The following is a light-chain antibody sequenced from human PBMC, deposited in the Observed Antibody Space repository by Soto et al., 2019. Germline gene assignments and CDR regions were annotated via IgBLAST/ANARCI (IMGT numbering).Light chain of an antibody. CDR1: QSVSYN. Sequence: EIVMTQSPATLSVSPGETATLSCRASQSVSYNLAWYQQKPGQGPRLLIYGAFTRATGITARFSGSGSGTEFTLTISSLQSEDFALYYCQQYKNWPPLTFGGGTKVEIK. CDR3: QQYKNWPPLT. CDR2: GAF. V-gene: IGKV3-15*01. J-gene: IGKJ4*01.